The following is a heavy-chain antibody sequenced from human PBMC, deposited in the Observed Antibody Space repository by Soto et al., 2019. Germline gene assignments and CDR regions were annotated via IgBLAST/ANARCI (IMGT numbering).Heavy chain of an antibody. D-gene: IGHD6-19*01. J-gene: IGHJ3*02. Sequence: PGGSLRLSCAASGFTFSSYAMSWVRRAPGKGLEWVSAISGSGGSTYYADSVKGRFTISRDNSKNTLYLQMNSLRAEDTAVYYCAKSGSSGWYKGINDAFDIWGQGTMVTVSS. V-gene: IGHV3-23*01. CDR1: GFTFSSYA. CDR3: AKSGSSGWYKGINDAFDI. CDR2: ISGSGGST.